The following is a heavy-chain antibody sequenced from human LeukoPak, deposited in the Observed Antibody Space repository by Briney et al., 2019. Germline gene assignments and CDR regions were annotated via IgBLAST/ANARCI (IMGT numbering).Heavy chain of an antibody. D-gene: IGHD6-19*01. CDR1: GYTFTSYG. Sequence: ASVKVSCKASGYTFTSYGISWVRQAPGQGLEWMGWISAYNGNTNYAQKLQGGVTMTTDTSTSTAYMELRSLRSDDTAVYYCARDRLYGYSSGWYEGYFDYWGQGTLVTVSS. CDR2: ISAYNGNT. J-gene: IGHJ4*02. CDR3: ARDRLYGYSSGWYEGYFDY. V-gene: IGHV1-18*01.